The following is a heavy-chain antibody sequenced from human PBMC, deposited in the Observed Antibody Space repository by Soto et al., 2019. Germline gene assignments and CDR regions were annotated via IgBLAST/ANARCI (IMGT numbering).Heavy chain of an antibody. CDR3: AKGIAAAGTVIGWFDT. J-gene: IGHJ5*02. Sequence: QVQLVESGGGVVQPGRSLRLSCAASGFTFSSYGMHWVRQAPGKGLEWVAVISYDGSNKYYADSVKGRFTISRDNSKNTLYLQMNSLRAEDTAVYYCAKGIAAAGTVIGWFDTWGQVTLVTVSS. D-gene: IGHD6-13*01. V-gene: IGHV3-30*18. CDR1: GFTFSSYG. CDR2: ISYDGSNK.